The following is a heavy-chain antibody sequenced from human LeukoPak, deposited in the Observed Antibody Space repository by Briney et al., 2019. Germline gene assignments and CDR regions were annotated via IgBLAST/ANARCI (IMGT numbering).Heavy chain of an antibody. CDR1: GGSISSYY. D-gene: IGHD3-16*02. Sequence: KTSETLSLTCTVSGGSISSYYWSWIRQPAGKGLEWIGRIYTSGSTNYYPSLKSRVTMSVDTSKNQFSLKLSSVTAADTAVYYCARDYDYVWGSYRGYYFDYWGQGTLVTVSS. V-gene: IGHV4-4*07. J-gene: IGHJ4*02. CDR2: IYTSGST. CDR3: ARDYDYVWGSYRGYYFDY.